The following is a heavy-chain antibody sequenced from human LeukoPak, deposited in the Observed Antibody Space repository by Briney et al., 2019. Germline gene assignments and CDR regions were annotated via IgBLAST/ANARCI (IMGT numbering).Heavy chain of an antibody. V-gene: IGHV1-18*01. CDR1: GGTFSSYA. CDR2: ISAYNGNT. CDR3: ARGGHDYGDYGRWDWFDP. J-gene: IGHJ5*02. D-gene: IGHD4-17*01. Sequence: ASVKVSCKASGGTFSSYAISWVRQAPGQELEWMGWISAYNGNTNYAQKLQGRVTMTTDTSTSTAYMELRSLRSDDTAVYYCARGGHDYGDYGRWDWFDPWGQGTLVTVSS.